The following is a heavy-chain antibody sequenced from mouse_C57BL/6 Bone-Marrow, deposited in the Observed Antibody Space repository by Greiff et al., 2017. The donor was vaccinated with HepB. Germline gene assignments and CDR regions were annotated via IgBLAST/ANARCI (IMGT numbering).Heavy chain of an antibody. V-gene: IGHV2-2*01. J-gene: IGHJ4*01. CDR2: IWSGGST. D-gene: IGHD1-1*01. Sequence: VRLVESGPGLVQPSQSLSITCTVSGFSLTSYGVHWVRQSPGKGLEWLGVIWSGGSTDYNAAFISRLSISKDNSKSQVFFKMNSLQADDTAIYYCARKDYGSSPFAMDYWGQGTSVTVSS. CDR1: GFSLTSYG. CDR3: ARKDYGSSPFAMDY.